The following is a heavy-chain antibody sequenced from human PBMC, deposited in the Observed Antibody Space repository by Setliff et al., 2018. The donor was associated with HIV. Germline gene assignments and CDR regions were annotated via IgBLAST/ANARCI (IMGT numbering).Heavy chain of an antibody. CDR1: GLSMSTTSYY. J-gene: IGHJ5*02. Sequence: SETLSLTCAVSGLSMSTTSYYWGWIRQPPGKGLEWIGSIYYSGSTYYNPSLKSRVTMSVDTSKNQFSLKLSSVTTADTAVYYCAREGARHYGSGRYHSWFDPWGQGTQVTVSS. V-gene: IGHV4-39*07. CDR3: AREGARHYGSGRYHSWFDP. CDR2: IYYSGST. D-gene: IGHD3-10*01.